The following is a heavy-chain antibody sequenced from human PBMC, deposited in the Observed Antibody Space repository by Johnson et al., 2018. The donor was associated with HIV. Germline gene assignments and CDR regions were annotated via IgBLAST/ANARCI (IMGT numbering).Heavy chain of an antibody. D-gene: IGHD6-13*01. V-gene: IGHV3-23*04. Sequence: VQLVESGGGLVKPGGSLRLSCAASGFTFSSYAMSWVRQAPGKGLEWVSAISGSGGSTYYADSVKGRFTISREHSKNTLYLQMNSLRAEDTALYYCARVRTAAGFDAFDIWGQGTMVTVSS. CDR2: ISGSGGST. CDR3: ARVRTAAGFDAFDI. J-gene: IGHJ3*02. CDR1: GFTFSSYA.